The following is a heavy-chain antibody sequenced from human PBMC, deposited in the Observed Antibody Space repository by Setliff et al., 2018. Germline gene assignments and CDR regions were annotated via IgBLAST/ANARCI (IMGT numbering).Heavy chain of an antibody. CDR3: ARRGLGYDFWSGYYTMYYFDY. D-gene: IGHD3-3*01. J-gene: IGHJ4*02. Sequence: ASVKVSCKDSGYTFSTYDINWVRQATGQGLEWMGWMNPNSGNTGYAQKFQGRVTITRNTSISTAYMELSSLRSEDTAVYYCARRGLGYDFWSGYYTMYYFDYWGQGTLVTVSS. V-gene: IGHV1-8*03. CDR2: MNPNSGNT. CDR1: GYTFSTYD.